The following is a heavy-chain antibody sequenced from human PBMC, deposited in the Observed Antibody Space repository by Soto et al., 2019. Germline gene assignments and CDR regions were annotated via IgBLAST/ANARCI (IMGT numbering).Heavy chain of an antibody. V-gene: IGHV4-59*08. D-gene: IGHD1-1*01. J-gene: IGHJ5*02. CDR2: IYYSGST. CDR1: GGSISSYY. CDR3: ARTTGDWFDP. Sequence: SETLYLTCTVSGGSISSYYWSWIRQPPGKGLEWIGYIYYSGSTNYNPSLKSRVTISVDTSKNQFSLKLSSVTAADTAVYYCARTTGDWFDPWGQGTLVTVSS.